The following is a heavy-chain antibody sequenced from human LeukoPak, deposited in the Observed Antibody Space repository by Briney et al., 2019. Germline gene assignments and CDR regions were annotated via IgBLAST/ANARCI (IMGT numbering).Heavy chain of an antibody. Sequence: GASVKVSCKASGYTFTGYYMHWVRQAPGQGLEWMGWINPNSGGTNYAQKFQGRVTTTRDTSISTAYMELSRLRSDDTAVYYCARDFADSSGYLGLNWFDPWGQGTLVTVSS. V-gene: IGHV1-2*02. CDR2: INPNSGGT. CDR3: ARDFADSSGYLGLNWFDP. CDR1: GYTFTGYY. D-gene: IGHD3-22*01. J-gene: IGHJ5*02.